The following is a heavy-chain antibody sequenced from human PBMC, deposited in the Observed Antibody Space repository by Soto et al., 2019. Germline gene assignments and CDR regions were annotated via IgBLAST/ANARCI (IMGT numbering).Heavy chain of an antibody. Sequence: ASLNGAWKSAGYTFSSYVSSCGRQKNGQGLEWMGRMNPNSGNTGYAQKFQGRVTMTRNTSISTAYMELSSLRSEDTAVYYCARGVKIRGYSYVMSYYFDYWGQGTLVTVSS. CDR1: GYTFSSYV. V-gene: IGHV1-8*01. CDR3: ARGVKIRGYSYVMSYYFDY. J-gene: IGHJ4*02. D-gene: IGHD5-18*01. CDR2: MNPNSGNT.